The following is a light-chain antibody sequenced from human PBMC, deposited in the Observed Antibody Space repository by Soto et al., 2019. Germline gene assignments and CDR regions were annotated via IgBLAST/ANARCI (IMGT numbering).Light chain of an antibody. J-gene: IGLJ2*01. V-gene: IGLV2-23*02. CDR1: SSDVGSYNL. CDR2: EVS. CDR3: CSYAGSSTYVV. Sequence: QSALTRPASVSGSPGQSITISCTGTSSDVGSYNLVSWYQHHPGKAPKLMIYEVSKRPSGVSNRFSGSKSGNTASLTISGLQAEDEADYYCCSYAGSSTYVVFGGGTKVTVL.